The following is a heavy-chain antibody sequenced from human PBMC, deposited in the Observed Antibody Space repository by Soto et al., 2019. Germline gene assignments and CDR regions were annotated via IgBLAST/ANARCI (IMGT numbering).Heavy chain of an antibody. D-gene: IGHD2-15*01. CDR2: VRGDNGHT. Sequence: QVQLEQSGAEVKKPGGSVKVSCKASGYTFTTHGISWVRQAPGQGLEWMGWVRGDNGHTNYAQSLQGRVTMTTDTSTNTAYMELRSLRSDDTAVYYCARDLGYCRSGTCYREWFDPWGQGTLVTVSS. J-gene: IGHJ5*02. CDR1: GYTFTTHG. CDR3: ARDLGYCRSGTCYREWFDP. V-gene: IGHV1-18*01.